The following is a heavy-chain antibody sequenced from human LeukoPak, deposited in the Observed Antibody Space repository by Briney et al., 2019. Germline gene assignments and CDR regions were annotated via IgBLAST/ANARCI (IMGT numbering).Heavy chain of an antibody. CDR1: TFSFRNFA. D-gene: IGHD1-26*01. J-gene: IGHJ3*02. Sequence: GGSLRLSCAASTFSFRNFAMSWVRLAPGKGLEGVSGISDSGHITDTADSVEGRFTITRDNSKNTLYLQMDSLRAEDTALYYCARKKWEPTSNDAFDIWGQGTMVTVFS. V-gene: IGHV3-23*01. CDR2: ISDSGHIT. CDR3: ARKKWEPTSNDAFDI.